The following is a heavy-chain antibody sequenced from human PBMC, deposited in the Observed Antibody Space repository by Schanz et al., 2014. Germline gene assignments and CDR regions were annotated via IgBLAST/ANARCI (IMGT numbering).Heavy chain of an antibody. J-gene: IGHJ3*02. CDR3: AREKLNWEAFDI. D-gene: IGHD7-27*01. CDR1: GFIFNDYY. CDR2: ISRDGTTS. Sequence: QVQLVESGGGLVKPGGSLRLSCAASGFIFNDYYMNWIRQAPGKGLEWLSYISRDGTTSYYADSVKGRFTISRDNAKNSLYLEMTSLRGEDTAVYYCAREKLNWEAFDIWGQGTVVTVSS. V-gene: IGHV3-11*01.